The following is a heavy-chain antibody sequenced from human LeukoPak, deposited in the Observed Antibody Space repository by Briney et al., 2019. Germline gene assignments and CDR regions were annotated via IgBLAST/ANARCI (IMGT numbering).Heavy chain of an antibody. Sequence: GASVKVSCKASGYTFTSYYMHWVRQAPGQGLEWMGWINPNSGGTNYAQKFQGRVTMTRDTSISTAYMELSRLRSDDTAVYYCARGQYYDSSGLIDYWGQGTLVTVSS. J-gene: IGHJ4*02. CDR1: GYTFTSYY. CDR2: INPNSGGT. CDR3: ARGQYYDSSGLIDY. D-gene: IGHD3-22*01. V-gene: IGHV1-2*02.